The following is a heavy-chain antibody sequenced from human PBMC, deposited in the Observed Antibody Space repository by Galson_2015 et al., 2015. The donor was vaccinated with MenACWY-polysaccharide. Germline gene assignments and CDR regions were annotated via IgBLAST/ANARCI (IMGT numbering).Heavy chain of an antibody. Sequence: SVKVSCKASEYTFTSYAMNWVRQAPGQGLEWVGGIITNTGNPTYAQGFTGRFVFSLDASVSMAYLQISSLKAEDTAVFYCARDPKQKPTTVPAGRFDYWGQGTLVTVSS. V-gene: IGHV7-4-1*04. CDR2: IITNTGNP. D-gene: IGHD4-17*01. J-gene: IGHJ4*02. CDR1: EYTFTSYA. CDR3: ARDPKQKPTTVPAGRFDY.